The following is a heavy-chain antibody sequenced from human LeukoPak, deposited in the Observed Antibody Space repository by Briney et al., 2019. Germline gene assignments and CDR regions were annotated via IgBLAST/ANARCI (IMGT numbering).Heavy chain of an antibody. J-gene: IGHJ3*02. CDR2: ISTSSIYI. V-gene: IGHV3-21*01. CDR1: GFIFSSYS. Sequence: GGSLRLSCAVSGFIFSSYSMNWVRQAPGKGLEWVSSISTSSIYIYYADSVKGRFTISRDNAKNSLYLQMNSLRADDTAVSYCGRGKDTVVRSGDAFDIWGEGTMVTVSS. D-gene: IGHD4-23*01. CDR3: GRGKDTVVRSGDAFDI.